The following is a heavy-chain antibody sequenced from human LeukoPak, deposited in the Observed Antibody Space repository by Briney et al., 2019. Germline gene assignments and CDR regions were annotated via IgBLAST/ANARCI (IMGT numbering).Heavy chain of an antibody. D-gene: IGHD5-24*01. Sequence: GGSLRLSCAASGFTFSSYSMNWVRQAPGKGLEWVSYISSSSSTIYYADSVKGRFTISRDNAKNSLYLQMNGLRAEDTAVYYCARADEMAADDYWGQGTLVTVSS. V-gene: IGHV3-48*01. J-gene: IGHJ4*02. CDR2: ISSSSSTI. CDR3: ARADEMAADDY. CDR1: GFTFSSYS.